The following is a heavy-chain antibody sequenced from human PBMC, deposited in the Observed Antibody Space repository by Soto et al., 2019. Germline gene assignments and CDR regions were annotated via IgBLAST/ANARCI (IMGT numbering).Heavy chain of an antibody. CDR1: GGSFIVYY. D-gene: IGHD2-8*01. CDR3: ARGMRYCTNGGCYSDRIDY. Sequence: PAETLALTCAVYGGSFIVYYWSWIRQPPGKGLECIGKINDSGSTDYNPSLKSRVTISVDTNNKQFSLKLSFVTAADTAVYYCARGMRYCTNGGCYSDRIDYWGQGTAVTVSS. CDR2: INDSGST. J-gene: IGHJ4*02. V-gene: IGHV4-34*01.